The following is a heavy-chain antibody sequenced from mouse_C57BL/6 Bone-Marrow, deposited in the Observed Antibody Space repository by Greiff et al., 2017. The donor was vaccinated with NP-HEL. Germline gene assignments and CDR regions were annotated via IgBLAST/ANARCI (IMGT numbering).Heavy chain of an antibody. D-gene: IGHD2-2*01. V-gene: IGHV1-18*01. Sequence: VQLQQSGPELVKPGASVKIPCKASGYTFTDYNMDWVKQSHGKSLEWIGDINPNNGGTIYNQKFKGKATLTVDKSSSTAYMELRSLTSEDTAGYYCARGFYGYWFAYWGQGTLVTVSA. J-gene: IGHJ3*01. CDR3: ARGFYGYWFAY. CDR1: GYTFTDYN. CDR2: INPNNGGT.